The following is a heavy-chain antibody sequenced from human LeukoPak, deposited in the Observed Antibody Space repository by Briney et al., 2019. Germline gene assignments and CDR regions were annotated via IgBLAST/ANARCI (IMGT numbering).Heavy chain of an antibody. V-gene: IGHV3-20*04. CDR2: INWNAGST. CDR3: ARDEVGTTTREVWFDY. D-gene: IGHD1-26*01. Sequence: PGGSLRLSCAASGFTFDDYAMTWVRQAPGRGLEWVSGINWNAGSTGYADSVKGRFTISRDNAKNSLHLQMNSLRAEDTALYYCARDEVGTTTREVWFDYWGQGTLVTVSS. J-gene: IGHJ4*02. CDR1: GFTFDDYA.